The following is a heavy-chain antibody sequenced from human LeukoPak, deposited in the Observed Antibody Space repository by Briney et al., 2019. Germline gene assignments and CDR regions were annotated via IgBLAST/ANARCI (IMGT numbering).Heavy chain of an antibody. Sequence: SETLSLTCTVSGYSISSGYYWGWIRQPPGKGLEWIGSIYHSGSTYYNPSLKSRVTISVDTSKNQFSLKLSSVTAADTAVYYCARLSTVTTSFDYWGQGTLVTVSS. CDR2: IYHSGST. CDR3: ARLSTVTTSFDY. D-gene: IGHD4-17*01. CDR1: GYSISSGYY. J-gene: IGHJ4*02. V-gene: IGHV4-38-2*02.